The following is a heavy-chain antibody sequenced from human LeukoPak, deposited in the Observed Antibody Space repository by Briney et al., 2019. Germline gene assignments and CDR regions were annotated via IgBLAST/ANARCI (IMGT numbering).Heavy chain of an antibody. CDR1: GFTVSSNF. J-gene: IGHJ5*01. CDR3: ASWPGGWYGEDS. CDR2: IYGGGST. D-gene: IGHD6-19*01. Sequence: GGSLRLSCAASGFTVSSNFMSWVRQAPGKGLEWVSVIYGGGSTYYADSVKGRFTISRDTSKNTLYLQMNSLRAEDTAVYYCASWPGGWYGEDSWXXGTXXXVSX. V-gene: IGHV3-53*01.